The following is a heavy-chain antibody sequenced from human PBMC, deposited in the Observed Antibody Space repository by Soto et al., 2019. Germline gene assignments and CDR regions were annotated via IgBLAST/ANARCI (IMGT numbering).Heavy chain of an antibody. J-gene: IGHJ2*01. V-gene: IGHV3-23*01. Sequence: EVQLLESGGGLVQPGGSLRLSCAASGFTFSSYAMNWVRQAPGKGLEWVSVISGSGGSTYYADAVKGRFTISRDNSKNTLYMQMNSLRAEDTAVYYCAIRTVGWYFDLWGRGTLVTVSS. CDR2: ISGSGGST. CDR3: AIRTVGWYFDL. D-gene: IGHD4-17*01. CDR1: GFTFSSYA.